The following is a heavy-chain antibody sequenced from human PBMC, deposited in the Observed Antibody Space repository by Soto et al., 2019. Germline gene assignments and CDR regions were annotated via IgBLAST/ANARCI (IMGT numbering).Heavy chain of an antibody. J-gene: IGHJ4*02. CDR3: ARSYGTGFLSGY. CDR2: IKRDGSET. Sequence: EVHLVESGGGLVRPGESLRLSCAASGFTFTNFRMSWLRQAPGKGLEWVANIKRDGSETRYVDSVKGRFTISRDNAKNSLILQMNSLRAEDTAIYYCARSYGTGFLSGYWGQGTLVTVST. V-gene: IGHV3-7*01. CDR1: GFTFTNFR. D-gene: IGHD3-10*01.